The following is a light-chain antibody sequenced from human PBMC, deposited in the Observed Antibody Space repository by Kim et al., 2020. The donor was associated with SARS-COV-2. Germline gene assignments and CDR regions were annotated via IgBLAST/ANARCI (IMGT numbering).Light chain of an antibody. CDR2: DVT. Sequence: GPSITISCSGTSNAGGYYTSVSRYQQHTGKAPKLVIYDVTERASGVSNRFSGSQSGNTASLTISGLRAEDEADYYCSSHTTSSTYVFGSGTKVTVL. J-gene: IGLJ1*01. CDR3: SSHTTSSTYV. CDR1: SNAGGYYTS. V-gene: IGLV2-14*03.